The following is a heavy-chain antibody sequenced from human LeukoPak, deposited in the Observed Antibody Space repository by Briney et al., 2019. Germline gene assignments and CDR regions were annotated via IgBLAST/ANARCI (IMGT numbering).Heavy chain of an antibody. J-gene: IGHJ5*02. CDR3: AGDRGSSSSEGFDP. CDR1: GYTFTSYG. CDR2: ISAYNGNT. D-gene: IGHD6-6*01. Sequence: ASVTVSCTASGYTFTSYGISWVRQAPGQGLEWMGWISAYNGNTNYAQKLQGRVTMTTDTSTSTAYMELRSLRSDDTAVYYCAGDRGSSSSEGFDPWGQGTLVTVSS. V-gene: IGHV1-18*01.